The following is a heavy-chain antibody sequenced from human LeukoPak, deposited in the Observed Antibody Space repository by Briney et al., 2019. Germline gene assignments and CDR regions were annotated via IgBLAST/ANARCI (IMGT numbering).Heavy chain of an antibody. CDR3: ARQGLRFLEWLRVYYFDY. J-gene: IGHJ4*02. D-gene: IGHD3-3*01. CDR1: GGSISSSSYY. Sequence: PSETLSLTCTVSGGSISSSSYYWGWIRQPPGKGLEWIGSIYYSGSTYYNPSLKSRVTISVDTSKNQFSLKLSSVTAADTAVYYCARQGLRFLEWLRVYYFDYWGQGTLVTVSS. V-gene: IGHV4-39*01. CDR2: IYYSGST.